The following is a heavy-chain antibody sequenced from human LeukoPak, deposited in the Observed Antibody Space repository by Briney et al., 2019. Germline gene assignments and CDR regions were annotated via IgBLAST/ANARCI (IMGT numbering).Heavy chain of an antibody. CDR2: IYYSGST. Sequence: PSETLSLTCSVSGGSMYSSTYYWGWIRQPPGKGLEWIGAIYYSGSTYYNPSLKSRVTISVDTSKNQFSLKLNSGTAADTAVYYCVGVPFTSLVWMAHFDNWGQGTLVTVSS. CDR1: GGSMYSSTYY. V-gene: IGHV4-39*01. J-gene: IGHJ4*02. D-gene: IGHD3-10*01. CDR3: VGVPFTSLVWMAHFDN.